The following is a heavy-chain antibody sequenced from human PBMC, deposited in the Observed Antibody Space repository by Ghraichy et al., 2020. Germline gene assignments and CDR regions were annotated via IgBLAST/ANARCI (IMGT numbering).Heavy chain of an antibody. J-gene: IGHJ4*02. CDR2: INADGSRI. V-gene: IGHV3-23*01. D-gene: IGHD2/OR15-2a*01. CDR1: GFNFNNYA. CDR3: ANEKDGSWDFYGN. Sequence: GVLNISCAASGFNFNNYAMSWVRQAPGKGLEWVSAINADGSRIYYADAVQGRFTISRDNSKNTLFLQMNSMRADDTAVYYCANEKDGSWDFYGNWGQGTLDTGSS.